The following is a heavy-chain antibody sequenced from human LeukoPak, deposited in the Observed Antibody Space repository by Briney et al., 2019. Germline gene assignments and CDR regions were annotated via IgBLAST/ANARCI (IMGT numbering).Heavy chain of an antibody. V-gene: IGHV3-23*01. J-gene: IGHJ6*04. D-gene: IGHD3-10*02. CDR2: ISGSGSCT. CDR3: AELGITMIGGV. Sequence: GGSLRLSCAASGFTFSSYAMSWVRQAPGKGLEWVSAISGSGSCTFYADSVKGRFTISRDNSKNTLYLQMNSLRAEDTAVYYCAELGITMIGGVWGKGTTVTISS. CDR1: GFTFSSYA.